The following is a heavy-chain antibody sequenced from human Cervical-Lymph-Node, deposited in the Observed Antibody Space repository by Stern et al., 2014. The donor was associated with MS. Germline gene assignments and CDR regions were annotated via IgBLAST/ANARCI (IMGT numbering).Heavy chain of an antibody. D-gene: IGHD3-22*01. CDR1: GFSLSTSGVG. J-gene: IGHJ3*02. CDR3: AHSRVYYDSIGSRAYEI. Sequence: QVTLKDSGPALVKATQTLTVTCTVSGFSLSTSGVGVAWIRQPPGKALEWLALIYWDDDKLYSPSLKRRLTLTKDTSRNQVVLTMTNLDPVDTATYYCAHSRVYYDSIGSRAYEIWGQGTTVIVSS. V-gene: IGHV2-5*02. CDR2: IYWDDDK.